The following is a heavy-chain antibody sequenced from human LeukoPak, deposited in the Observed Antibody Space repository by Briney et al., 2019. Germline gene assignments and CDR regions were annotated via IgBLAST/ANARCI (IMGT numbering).Heavy chain of an antibody. V-gene: IGHV3-30*02. J-gene: IGHJ4*02. D-gene: IGHD3-9*01. CDR2: IRYDGSNI. Sequence: GGALRLSCAASGFTFSSYGMHWVRHSPGKGLEWVAFIRYDGSNILSADYVKRRFTNSRDNSKNTLYLQMNSLRAEDTAVYYCAKSAESLTGTVVDYWGQGTLVTVSS. CDR3: AKSAESLTGTVVDY. CDR1: GFTFSSYG.